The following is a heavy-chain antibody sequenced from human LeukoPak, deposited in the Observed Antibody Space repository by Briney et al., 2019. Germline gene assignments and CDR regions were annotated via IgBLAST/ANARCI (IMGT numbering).Heavy chain of an antibody. D-gene: IGHD7-27*01. CDR2: IIPIFGTA. CDR1: GGTFNSYS. V-gene: IGHV1-69*05. J-gene: IGHJ4*02. CDR3: ARVRAGDRGLYYFDY. Sequence: GASVKVSCKASGGTFNSYSISWVRQAPGQGLYWMGGIIPIFGTANYAQKFQGRVTITTDESTSTAYMELSSLRSDDTAVYYCARVRAGDRGLYYFDYWGQGTLVTVSS.